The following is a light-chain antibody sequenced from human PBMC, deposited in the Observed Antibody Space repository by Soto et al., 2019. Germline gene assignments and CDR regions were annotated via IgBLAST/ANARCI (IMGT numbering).Light chain of an antibody. V-gene: IGKV1-39*01. J-gene: IGKJ1*01. CDR1: QTIGNY. CDR3: QQSYNTPRT. CDR2: AAS. Sequence: DIQMTQAPSSLPASVGDIVTITFRASQTIGNYLNWYQQRPGKAPNLLISAASTLQSGVPSRFSGSGSGTDFTLTITSLQPEDFATYYCQQSYNTPRTFGQGTKVDIK.